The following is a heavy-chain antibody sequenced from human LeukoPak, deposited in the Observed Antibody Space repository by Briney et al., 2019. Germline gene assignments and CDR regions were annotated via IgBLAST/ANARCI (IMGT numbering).Heavy chain of an antibody. J-gene: IGHJ3*02. CDR3: AGLYYDFWSGYTDALDI. CDR2: INPNSGGT. D-gene: IGHD3-3*01. Sequence: ASVKVSCKASGYTFTGYYMHWVRQAPGQGLEWMGRINPNSGGTNYAQKFQGRVTMTRDTSISTAYMELSRLRSDDTAVYYCAGLYYDFWSGYTDALDIWGQGTMVTVSS. CDR1: GYTFTGYY. V-gene: IGHV1-2*06.